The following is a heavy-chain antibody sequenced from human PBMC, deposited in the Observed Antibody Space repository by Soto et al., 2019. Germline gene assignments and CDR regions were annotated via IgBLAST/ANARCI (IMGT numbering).Heavy chain of an antibody. CDR2: INPNSGGT. J-gene: IGHJ2*01. Sequence: QVQLVQSGAEVKKPGASVKVSCKASGYTFTGYYMHWVRQAPGQGLEWMGWINPNSGGTNYAQKFQGWVTMTRDTSISTAYMELSRLRSDDTAVYYCARDKTGGESNWYFDLWGRDTLVTVSS. D-gene: IGHD3-16*01. V-gene: IGHV1-2*04. CDR1: GYTFTGYY. CDR3: ARDKTGGESNWYFDL.